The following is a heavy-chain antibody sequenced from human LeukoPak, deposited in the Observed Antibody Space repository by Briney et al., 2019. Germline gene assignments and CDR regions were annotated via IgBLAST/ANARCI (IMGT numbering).Heavy chain of an antibody. J-gene: IGHJ6*02. V-gene: IGHV1-18*01. D-gene: IGHD2-2*01. CDR3: ARDHCSSTSCYPALYYYYGMDV. Sequence: GASVKVSCKASGYTFTSYGISWVRQAPGQGLEWTGWISAYNGNTNYAQKLQGRVTMTTDTSTSTAYMELRSLRSDDTAVYYCARDHCSSTSCYPALYYYYGMDVWGQGTTVTVSS. CDR2: ISAYNGNT. CDR1: GYTFTSYG.